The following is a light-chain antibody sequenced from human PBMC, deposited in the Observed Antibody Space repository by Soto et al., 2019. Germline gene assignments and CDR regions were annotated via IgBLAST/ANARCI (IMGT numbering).Light chain of an antibody. V-gene: IGKV1-39*01. CDR3: QQSYSSPPT. Sequence: DIHMTQSPSSLSAFVGDRVSITCRASQSISSYLNWYQQKPGEAPKLLISAASSLQGGVPSRFSGSGSGTDFTLAISSLQPADFATYYCQQSYSSPPTFGQGTKWIS. CDR1: QSISSY. CDR2: AAS. J-gene: IGKJ1*01.